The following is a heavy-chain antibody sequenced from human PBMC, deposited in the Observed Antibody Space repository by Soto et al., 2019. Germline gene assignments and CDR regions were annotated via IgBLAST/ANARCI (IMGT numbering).Heavy chain of an antibody. V-gene: IGHV1-18*01. CDR3: ARDVRGHYYYGMDV. CDR2: ISVYNGNT. Sequence: QVQLVQSGAEVKKPGASVKVSCKASGNTFTSYGLSWVRQAPGQGIEWMGWISVYNGNTNYAQKLQGRVTMTTDTSTSTAYMELRSLRSDDTAVYYCARDVRGHYYYGMDVWGQGTTVTVSS. CDR1: GNTFTSYG. J-gene: IGHJ6*02. D-gene: IGHD5-12*01.